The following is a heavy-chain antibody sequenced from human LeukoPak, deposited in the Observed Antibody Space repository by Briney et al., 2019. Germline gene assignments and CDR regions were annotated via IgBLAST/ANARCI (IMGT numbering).Heavy chain of an antibody. D-gene: IGHD3-10*01. CDR2: IGTAGDT. Sequence: GGSLRLSCAASGFTFSSYDMHWVRQATGKGLEWVSAIGTAGDTYYPGSVKGRFTISRENAENSLYLQMNSLRAGDTAVYYCARGLRGGDWFDPWGQGTLVTVSS. J-gene: IGHJ5*02. CDR1: GFTFSSYD. V-gene: IGHV3-13*01. CDR3: ARGLRGGDWFDP.